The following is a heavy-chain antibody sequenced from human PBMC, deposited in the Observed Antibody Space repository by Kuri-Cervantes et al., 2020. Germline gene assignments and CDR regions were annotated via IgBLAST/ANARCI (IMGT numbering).Heavy chain of an antibody. Sequence: SETLSLTCTVSGGSISSSSSYWGWIRQPPGKGLEWIGSIYYSGSTYYNASLKSRVTISVDTSKNQFSLKLSSVTAADTAVYYCATDYYDSSGYYYVGYWGQGTLVTVSS. CDR3: ATDYYDSSGYYYVGY. J-gene: IGHJ4*02. CDR1: GGSISSSSSY. V-gene: IGHV4-39*01. D-gene: IGHD3-22*01. CDR2: IYYSGST.